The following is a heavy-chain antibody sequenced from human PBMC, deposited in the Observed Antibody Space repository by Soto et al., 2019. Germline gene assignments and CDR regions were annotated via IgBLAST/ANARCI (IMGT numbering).Heavy chain of an antibody. J-gene: IGHJ6*02. V-gene: IGHV1-69*06. D-gene: IGHD2-15*01. CDR2: IIPIFGTA. CDR3: ARGYCSGGSCPLYYYGMDV. CDR1: GGTFSSYA. Sequence: ASVKVSCKASGGTFSSYAISWVRQAPGQRLEWMGGIIPIFGTANYAQKFQGRVTITADKSTSTAYMELSSLRSEDTAVYYCARGYCSGGSCPLYYYGMDVWGQGTTVTVSS.